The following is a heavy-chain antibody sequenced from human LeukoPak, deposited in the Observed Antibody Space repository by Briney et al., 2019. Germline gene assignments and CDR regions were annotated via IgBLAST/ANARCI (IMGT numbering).Heavy chain of an antibody. V-gene: IGHV4-30-2*01. J-gene: IGHJ3*02. CDR1: GGSISSGGYS. D-gene: IGHD3-10*01. CDR2: INHSGST. Sequence: PSQTLSLTCAVSGGSISSGGYSWSWIRQPPGKGLEWIGEINHSGSTNYNPSLKSRVTISVDTSKNQFSLKLSSVTAADTAVYYCARLWFGELLYDAFDIWGQGTMVTVSS. CDR3: ARLWFGELLYDAFDI.